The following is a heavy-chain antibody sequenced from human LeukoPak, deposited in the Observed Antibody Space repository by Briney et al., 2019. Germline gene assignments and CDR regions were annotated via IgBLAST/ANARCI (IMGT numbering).Heavy chain of an antibody. V-gene: IGHV4-4*07. CDR3: ATEGNIIFDY. D-gene: IGHD2/OR15-2a*01. Sequence: TSETLSLTCTVSGGSSSSYYCNWIRQPAGKGLEWIGRISTSGSTNYNPSLKSRVTVSVDTSKNQVSLKLSSVTAADTAVYYCATEGNIIFDYWGQGTLVTVSS. J-gene: IGHJ4*02. CDR1: GGSSSSYY. CDR2: ISTSGST.